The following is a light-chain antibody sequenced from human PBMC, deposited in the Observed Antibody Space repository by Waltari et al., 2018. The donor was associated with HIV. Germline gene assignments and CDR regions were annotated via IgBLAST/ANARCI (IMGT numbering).Light chain of an antibody. V-gene: IGLV3-1*01. CDR3: QVWDRGTAV. CDR1: DLTDTY. CDR2: QDT. J-gene: IGLJ2*01. Sequence: SYDLTQPLSVSVSPGEPASTTCSGDDLTDTYAYWYQQKLGQSRLLVIYQDTQRPSGIPERCSGSSSGNTAALTISGTQPMDEADYFCQVWDRGTAVFGGGTKVTVL.